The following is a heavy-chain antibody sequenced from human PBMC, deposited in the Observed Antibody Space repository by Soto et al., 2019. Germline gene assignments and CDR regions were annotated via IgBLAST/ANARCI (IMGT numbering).Heavy chain of an antibody. CDR2: ISGSGGST. CDR1: GFTFSSYA. Sequence: GGSLRLSCAASGFTFSSYAMSWVRQAPGKGLEWVSAISGSGGSTYYADSVKGRFTISRDNSKNTLYLQMNSLRAEDTAVYYCAKGDSDIVVVPAASYFDYWGQGTLVTVSS. J-gene: IGHJ4*02. D-gene: IGHD2-2*01. V-gene: IGHV3-23*01. CDR3: AKGDSDIVVVPAASYFDY.